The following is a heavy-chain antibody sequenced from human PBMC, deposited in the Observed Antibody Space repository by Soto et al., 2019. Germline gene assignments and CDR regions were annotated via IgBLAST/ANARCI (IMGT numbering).Heavy chain of an antibody. J-gene: IGHJ5*02. CDR2: IYYSGST. CDR1: GGSISSSSYY. D-gene: IGHD2-2*01. V-gene: IGHV4-39*01. Sequence: QLQLQESGPGLVKPSETLSLTCTVSGGSISSSSYYWGWIRQPPGKGLEWIGSIYYSGSTYYNPSLKSRVTISVDTSKNQFSLKLSSVTAADTAVYYCARHVPNQLLSFFSGESNWFDPWGQGTLVTVSS. CDR3: ARHVPNQLLSFFSGESNWFDP.